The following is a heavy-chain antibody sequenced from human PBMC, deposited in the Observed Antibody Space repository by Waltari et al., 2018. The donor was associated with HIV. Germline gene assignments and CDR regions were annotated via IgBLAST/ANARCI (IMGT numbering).Heavy chain of an antibody. J-gene: IGHJ2*01. V-gene: IGHV3-21*01. D-gene: IGHD3-22*01. CDR2: ISSSSSYI. CDR3: AGYYYDSSGYYDWYFDL. CDR1: FTFSSYS. Sequence: FTFSSYSMNWVRQAPGKGLEWVSSISSSSSYIYYADSVKGRFTISRDNAKNSLYLQMNSLRAEDTAVYYCAGYYYDSSGYYDWYFDLWGRGTLVTVSS.